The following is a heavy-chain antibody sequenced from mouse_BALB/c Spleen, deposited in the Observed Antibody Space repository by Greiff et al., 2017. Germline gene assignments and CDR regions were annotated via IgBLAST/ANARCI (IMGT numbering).Heavy chain of an antibody. CDR2: IRSKSNNYAT. J-gene: IGHJ4*01. V-gene: IGHV10-1*02. D-gene: IGHD2-2*01. CDR1: GFTFNTYA. Sequence: EVKLQESGGGLVQPKGSLKLSCAASGFTFNTYAMNWVRQAPGKGLEWVARIRSKSNNYATYYADSVKDRFTISRDDSQSMLYLQMNNLKTEDTAMYYCVRLEAYGYDGGAMDYWGQGTSVTVSS. CDR3: VRLEAYGYDGGAMDY.